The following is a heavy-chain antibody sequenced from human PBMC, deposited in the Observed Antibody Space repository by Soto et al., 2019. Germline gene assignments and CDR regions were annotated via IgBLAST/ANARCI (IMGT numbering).Heavy chain of an antibody. Sequence: VASVKVSCKASGGTFSSYAISWVRQAPGQGLEWMGGIIPIFGTANYAQKFQGRVTITADESTSTAYMELSSLRSEDTAVYYCARTPDYYDSSGYYLYYFDYWGQGTLVTVSS. CDR3: ARTPDYYDSSGYYLYYFDY. V-gene: IGHV1-69*13. J-gene: IGHJ4*02. CDR2: IIPIFGTA. D-gene: IGHD3-22*01. CDR1: GGTFSSYA.